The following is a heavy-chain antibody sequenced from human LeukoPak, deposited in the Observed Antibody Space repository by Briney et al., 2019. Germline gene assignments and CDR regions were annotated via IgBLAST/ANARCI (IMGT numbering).Heavy chain of an antibody. CDR1: GGSISSYY. Sequence: PSETLSLTCTVSGGSISSYYWTWIRQPAGKGLEWIGPIDATGSSIYNPSLRSRVTMSLDTSKNQFSLNLSSVTAADTAVYYCATGPTWLDPWGQGTLVTVSP. CDR2: IDATGSS. CDR3: ATGPTWLDP. V-gene: IGHV4-4*07. J-gene: IGHJ5*02.